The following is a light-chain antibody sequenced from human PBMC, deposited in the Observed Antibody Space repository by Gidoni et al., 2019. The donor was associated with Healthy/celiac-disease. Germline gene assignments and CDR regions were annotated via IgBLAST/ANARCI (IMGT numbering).Light chain of an antibody. J-gene: IGKJ1*01. Sequence: EIVMTQSPATLSVSPGERATLSCRASQSVSSNLAWYQQKPGQAPRLLIYGASTRATGIPARFSGSGSGTEFTLTISSLQSKDFAVYYCQQYNNWLWTFGQXTKVEIK. CDR1: QSVSSN. CDR2: GAS. CDR3: QQYNNWLWT. V-gene: IGKV3-15*01.